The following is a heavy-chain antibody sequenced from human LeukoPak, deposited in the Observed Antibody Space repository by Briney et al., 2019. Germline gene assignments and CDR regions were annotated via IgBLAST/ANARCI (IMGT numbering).Heavy chain of an antibody. CDR1: GFTFSSYW. J-gene: IGHJ6*03. V-gene: IGHV3-7*01. D-gene: IGHD3-10*01. Sequence: GGSLRLSCAASGFTFSSYWMGWVRQAPGKGLEWLANIKQDGREKYYMDSVKGRFTISRDNAKNSLYLQMNSLRAEDTAVYYCARSTYGSGSYVFYYYYMDVWGKGTTVTISS. CDR3: ARSTYGSGSYVFYYYYMDV. CDR2: IKQDGREK.